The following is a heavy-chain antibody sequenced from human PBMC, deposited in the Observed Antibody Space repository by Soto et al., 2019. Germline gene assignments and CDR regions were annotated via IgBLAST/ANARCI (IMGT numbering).Heavy chain of an antibody. CDR1: GGSISSGDYY. J-gene: IGHJ4*02. CDR3: ARAIRYDLALNY. V-gene: IGHV4-30-4*01. Sequence: SETLSLTCTVSGGSISSGDYYWSWIRQPPGKGLEWIGYIYYSGSTYYNPSLKSRVTISVATSKNQFSLKLSSVTAADTAVYYWARAIRYDLALNYWGQGTLVTVSS. D-gene: IGHD5-12*01. CDR2: IYYSGST.